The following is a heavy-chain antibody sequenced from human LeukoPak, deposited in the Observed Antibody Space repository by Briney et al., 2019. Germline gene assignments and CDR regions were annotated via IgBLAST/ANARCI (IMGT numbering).Heavy chain of an antibody. CDR1: GFTFDDYA. J-gene: IGHJ3*02. CDR3: AKDKDYGDLFDAFDI. Sequence: PGRSLRLSCAASGFTFDDYAMHWVRQAPGKGLEWVSGISWNSGSIGYADSVKGRFTISRDNAKNSLYLQMNSLRAEDTALYYCAKDKDYGDLFDAFDIWGQGTMVTVSS. V-gene: IGHV3-9*01. CDR2: ISWNSGSI. D-gene: IGHD4-17*01.